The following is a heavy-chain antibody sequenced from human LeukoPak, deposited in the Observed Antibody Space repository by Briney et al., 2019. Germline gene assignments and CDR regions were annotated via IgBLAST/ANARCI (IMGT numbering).Heavy chain of an antibody. J-gene: IGHJ4*02. V-gene: IGHV3-20*04. CDR1: GFTFDDYG. Sequence: GGSLRLSCAASGFTFDDYGMSWVRQVPGKGLEWVSNINWNGGSTGYADSVKGRFTISRDNAKNSLYLQMNSLGAEDTALYYCARGIDYYGSGSYSISDFDYWGQGTLVTVSS. CDR3: ARGIDYYGSGSYSISDFDY. CDR2: INWNGGST. D-gene: IGHD3-10*01.